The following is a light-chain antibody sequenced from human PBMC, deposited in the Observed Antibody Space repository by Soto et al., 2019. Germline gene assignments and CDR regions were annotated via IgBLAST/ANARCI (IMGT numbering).Light chain of an antibody. V-gene: IGKV3-20*01. CDR2: GVS. Sequence: EIVSTQSPGTVSLSPGERATLSCRASQSVTSSYLAWYQQKPGQAPRLLIYGVSSRATGIPDRFSGSGAGTDFTLTISRLEPEDFAVYYCQQYGDSPLTFGGGTKVGIK. CDR3: QQYGDSPLT. J-gene: IGKJ4*01. CDR1: QSVTSSY.